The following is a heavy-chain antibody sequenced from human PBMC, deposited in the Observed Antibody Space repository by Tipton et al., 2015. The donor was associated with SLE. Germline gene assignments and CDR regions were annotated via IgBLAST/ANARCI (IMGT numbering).Heavy chain of an antibody. D-gene: IGHD6-19*01. Sequence: TLSLTCTVSGGSISSGSYYWSWIRQPAGKGLEGIGYIYYSGSTYYNPSLRSRLTISVDTSKNQFSLKLSSVTAADTAVYYCARRPDSSGWAIAFDIWGQGTMVTVSS. CDR3: ARRPDSSGWAIAFDI. V-gene: IGHV4-31*03. CDR2: IYYSGST. J-gene: IGHJ3*02. CDR1: GGSISSGSYY.